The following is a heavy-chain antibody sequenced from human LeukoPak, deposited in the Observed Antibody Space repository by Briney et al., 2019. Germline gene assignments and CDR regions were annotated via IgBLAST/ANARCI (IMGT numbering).Heavy chain of an antibody. D-gene: IGHD1/OR15-1a*01. V-gene: IGHV3-49*04. J-gene: IGHJ4*02. CDR2: IRATDYGGTT. CDR1: GITFDDYA. Sequence: GRSLRLSCRSSGITFDDYAMSWVRQAPGKGLEWVGFIRATDYGGTTEYAASVKGRFSISRDDFNSIVYLQMRSLETEDTAIYYCTRGIANIDYWGQGTLVTVSS. CDR3: TRGIANIDY.